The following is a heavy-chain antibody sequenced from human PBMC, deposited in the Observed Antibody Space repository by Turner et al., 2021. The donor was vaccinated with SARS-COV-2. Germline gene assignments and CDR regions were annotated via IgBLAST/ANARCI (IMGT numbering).Heavy chain of an antibody. D-gene: IGHD6-19*01. CDR1: GYTFTDYY. J-gene: IGHJ4*02. CDR3: ARGESIAVAGTQYFDY. Sequence: QVHLVQSGAKVKKPGAAVKVSCKASGYTFTDYYMHWVRQAPGQGLEWMGWINPNSGGTNYAQKFQGRVTMTRDTSISTAYMELSWLRSDDTAVYFCARGESIAVAGTQYFDYWGQGTLVTVSS. CDR2: INPNSGGT. V-gene: IGHV1-2*02.